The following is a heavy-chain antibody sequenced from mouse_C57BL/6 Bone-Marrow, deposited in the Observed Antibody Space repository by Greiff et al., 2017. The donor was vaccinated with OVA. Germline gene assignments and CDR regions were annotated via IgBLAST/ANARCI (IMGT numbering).Heavy chain of an antibody. Sequence: EVQLQQSGPVLVKPGASVKMSCKASGYTFTDYYMNWVKQSHGKSLEWIGVINPYNGGTSYNQKFKGKATLTVDKSSSTAYMELNSLTSEDSAVYYCARTFLDFDYWGQGTTLTVSS. CDR1: GYTFTDYY. CDR2: INPYNGGT. J-gene: IGHJ2*01. V-gene: IGHV1-19*01. CDR3: ARTFLDFDY.